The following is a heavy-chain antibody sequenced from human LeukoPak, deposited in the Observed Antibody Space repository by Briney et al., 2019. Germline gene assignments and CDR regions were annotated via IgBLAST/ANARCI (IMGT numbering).Heavy chain of an antibody. J-gene: IGHJ4*02. D-gene: IGHD3-10*01. CDR2: ISSSSSYI. Sequence: GGSLRLSCAASGFTFSSYSMNWVRQAPGEGLEWVSSISSSSSYIYYADSVKGRFTISRDNAKNSLYLQMNSLRAEDTAVYYCAGYYYGSGSYYNDLDYWGQGTLVTVSS. CDR3: AGYYYGSGSYYNDLDY. CDR1: GFTFSSYS. V-gene: IGHV3-21*01.